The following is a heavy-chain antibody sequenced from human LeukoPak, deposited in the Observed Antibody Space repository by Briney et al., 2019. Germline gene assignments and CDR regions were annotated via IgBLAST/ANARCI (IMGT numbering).Heavy chain of an antibody. D-gene: IGHD3-22*01. J-gene: IGHJ4*02. CDR2: FRSNGGST. V-gene: IGHV3-64*01. CDR1: GFTFSTYS. Sequence: GGPLRLSCAASGFTFSTYSMHWVRQAPGKGLEYVSTFRSNGGSTYYANSVKGRFTISRDNSKNTLYLQMGSLRAEDMAVYYCAREDYADSRGYYSSGDYWGQGTLVTVSS. CDR3: AREDYADSRGYYSSGDY.